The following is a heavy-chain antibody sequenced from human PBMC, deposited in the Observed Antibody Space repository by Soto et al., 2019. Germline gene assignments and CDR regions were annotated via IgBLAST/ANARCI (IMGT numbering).Heavy chain of an antibody. J-gene: IGHJ6*03. V-gene: IGHV3-23*01. CDR2: ISGSGGST. CDR3: ARAKYKVTTDGYYYMDV. D-gene: IGHD4-4*01. Sequence: GVSLRRSCAASGFTFSGYAMSWVRQAPGKGLEWVSAISGSGGSTYYADSVKGRFTISRDNSKNTLYLQMNSLRAEDTAVYYCARAKYKVTTDGYYYMDVWGKGTTVTVSS. CDR1: GFTFSGYA.